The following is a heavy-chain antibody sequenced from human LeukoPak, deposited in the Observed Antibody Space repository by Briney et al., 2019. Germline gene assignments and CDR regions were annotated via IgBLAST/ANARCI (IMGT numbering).Heavy chain of an antibody. CDR2: INPNSGGT. D-gene: IGHD3-22*01. Sequence: ASVKVSCKASGYTFTGYYMHWVRQAPGQGLEGMGWINPNSGGTNYAQKFKGSVTMTRDTSISTAYMELSTLRSDDTAVYYCARATGAEYYYDSSGLDYWGQGTLVTVSS. CDR1: GYTFTGYY. V-gene: IGHV1-2*02. CDR3: ARATGAEYYYDSSGLDY. J-gene: IGHJ4*02.